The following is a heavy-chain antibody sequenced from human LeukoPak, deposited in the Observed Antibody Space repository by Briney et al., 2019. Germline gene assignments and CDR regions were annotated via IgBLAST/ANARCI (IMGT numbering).Heavy chain of an antibody. CDR3: ARWYSASDH. D-gene: IGHD1-1*01. J-gene: IGHJ4*02. V-gene: IGHV3-7*01. Sequence: GGSLRPSCAASGFTLSRYWMSWVRQAPGKGLEWVANMKQDGSEKKYVDSVKGRFTISRDNTKNSLYLQMNSLRVEDTAVYYCARWYSASDHWGQGTLVTVSS. CDR1: GFTLSRYW. CDR2: MKQDGSEK.